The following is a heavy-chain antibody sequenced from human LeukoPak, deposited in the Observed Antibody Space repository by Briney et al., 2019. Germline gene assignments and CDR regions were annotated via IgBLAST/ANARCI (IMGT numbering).Heavy chain of an antibody. Sequence: GGSLRLSCAGSGFTFSSYGMHWVSQAPGKGLEWVAFIRYDGSNKDYADFVKGRFTIPRDNSKNTLYLQMSSQRAEDTAVYYCAKDSVSSGYYPRHFDYWGQGTLVTVSS. CDR2: IRYDGSNK. D-gene: IGHD3-22*01. V-gene: IGHV3-30*02. J-gene: IGHJ4*02. CDR3: AKDSVSSGYYPRHFDY. CDR1: GFTFSSYG.